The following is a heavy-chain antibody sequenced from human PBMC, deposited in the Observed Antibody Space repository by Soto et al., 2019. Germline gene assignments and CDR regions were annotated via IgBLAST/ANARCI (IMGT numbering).Heavy chain of an antibody. CDR3: TGEVASGY. D-gene: IGHD2-8*02. CDR2: ISRDGGTK. Sequence: QVPLVESGGGVVQPGRSLRLSCAVSGFTVSTYGTHWVRQAPGKGLEWVAVISRDGGTKYYADSVKGRFTISRDNSRNTLFLEMNSLRSDDMAVYYCTGEVASGYWGQGTLVTVSS. J-gene: IGHJ4*02. CDR1: GFTVSTYG. V-gene: IGHV3-30*03.